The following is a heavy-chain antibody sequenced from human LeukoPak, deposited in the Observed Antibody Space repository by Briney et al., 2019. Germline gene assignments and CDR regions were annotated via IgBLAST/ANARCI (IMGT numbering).Heavy chain of an antibody. CDR1: GFTFSAYA. CDR3: ARGFRAFDF. J-gene: IGHJ3*01. CDR2: ISSTSTSI. V-gene: IGHV3-21*01. Sequence: AGGSLRLSCEASGFTFSAYAMTWVRQAPGKGLEWVSSISSTSTSIYHADSVKGRFTISRDNTKNSLYLQMDSLRAEDTAVYYCARGFRAFDFWAQGTMVTVSS.